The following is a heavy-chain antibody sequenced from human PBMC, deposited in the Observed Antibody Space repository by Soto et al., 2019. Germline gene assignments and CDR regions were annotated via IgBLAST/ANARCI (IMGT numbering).Heavy chain of an antibody. CDR3: ARCPIDHNWFDP. V-gene: IGHV4-59*01. D-gene: IGHD3-9*01. Sequence: QVQLQESGPGLVKPSETLSLTCSVSGSDITTYYWSWLRQSPGKGLEWIGHIYDTGSTSYNPSLKSRVTISVDTSKRQFSLRLSAVTAADTAVYYCARCPIDHNWFDPWGQGTLVTVSS. CDR1: GSDITTYY. J-gene: IGHJ5*02. CDR2: IYDTGST.